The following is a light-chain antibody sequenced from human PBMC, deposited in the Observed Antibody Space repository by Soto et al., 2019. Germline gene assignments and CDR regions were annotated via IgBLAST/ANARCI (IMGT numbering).Light chain of an antibody. V-gene: IGKV3-20*01. CDR1: QSVNNNF. Sequence: EIVLTQSPGTLSLSPGEIVTLSCSASQSVNNNFLSWYQQKPGQAPRLLMYAASSGATGIPDRFSGSGSGTDFTLTINRLEPEDFGVYYCQYYGNSRITFGQGTRLEIK. CDR3: QYYGNSRIT. J-gene: IGKJ5*01. CDR2: AAS.